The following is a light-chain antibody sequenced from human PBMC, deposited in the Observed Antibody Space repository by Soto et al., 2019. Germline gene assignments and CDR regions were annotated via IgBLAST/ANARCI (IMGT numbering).Light chain of an antibody. CDR1: QSFSTY. J-gene: IGKJ4*01. CDR2: GIS. CDR3: QKYNTAPLT. Sequence: DFHITESPSSLAASVGDRVTITCRASQSFSTYLAWYQQKPGKVPKLLISGISTLQSGVPSRFSGSGYGTEFTLTISNLQPEDVATYYCQKYNTAPLTFGGGTKVDIK. V-gene: IGKV1-27*01.